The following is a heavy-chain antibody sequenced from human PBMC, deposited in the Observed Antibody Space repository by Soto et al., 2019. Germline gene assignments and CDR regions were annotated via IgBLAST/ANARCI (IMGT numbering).Heavy chain of an antibody. V-gene: IGHV1-69*01. Sequence: QVQLVQSGAEVKKPGSSVKVSCKPSGTTFDSFTFAWVRQAPGQGLEWLGGFVPMFGSASIAQRFRGRVRITADASTGTGYMELSDLRSDDAAIYYCAREDETTGHYSWFDPWGPGTLVTVSS. J-gene: IGHJ5*02. D-gene: IGHD3-9*01. CDR3: AREDETTGHYSWFDP. CDR1: GTTFDSFT. CDR2: FVPMFGSA.